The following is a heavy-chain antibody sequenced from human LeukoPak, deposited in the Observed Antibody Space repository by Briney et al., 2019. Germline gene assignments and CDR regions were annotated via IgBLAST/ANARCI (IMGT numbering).Heavy chain of an antibody. CDR1: GGSISSSNW. V-gene: IGHV4-4*02. Sequence: SETLSLTCAVSGGSISSSNWWSWVRQPPGKGLEWIGEIYHSGSTNYNPSLKSRVTISVDKSKNQFSLKLSSVTAADTAVYYCARSRGAMVRASEGAFDIWGQGTMVTVSS. CDR3: ARSRGAMVRASEGAFDI. J-gene: IGHJ3*02. D-gene: IGHD3-10*01. CDR2: IYHSGST.